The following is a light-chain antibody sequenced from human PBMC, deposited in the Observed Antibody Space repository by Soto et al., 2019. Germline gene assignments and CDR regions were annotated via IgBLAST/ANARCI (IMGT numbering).Light chain of an antibody. CDR1: QSISSS. CDR3: QQSYNSPRT. CDR2: AAS. V-gene: IGKV1-39*01. J-gene: IGKJ2*01. Sequence: DIQMTQSPSSLSASVGDRVTITCRASQSISSSLNWYQQKTGKAPKLLIYAASSLQSGVPSRFSGSGSGTEFTLTISSLQPEDFATYYCQQSYNSPRTFGPGTKMEIK.